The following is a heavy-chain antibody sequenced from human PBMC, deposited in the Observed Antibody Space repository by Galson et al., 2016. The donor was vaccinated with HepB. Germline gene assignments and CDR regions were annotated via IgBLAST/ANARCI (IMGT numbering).Heavy chain of an antibody. V-gene: IGHV3-43*01. CDR2: ISWDGLKT. Sequence: SLRLSCAASGFTFDDYTMHWVRQAPGKGLEWVSLISWDGLKTYYADSVKGRFTIFRDNRKNSLYLQMDNLRNEDTALYYCGKDWGSLWESSGKGMDVWGQGTTVTVSS. CDR3: GKDWGSLWESSGKGMDV. CDR1: GFTFDDYT. J-gene: IGHJ6*02. D-gene: IGHD3-10*01.